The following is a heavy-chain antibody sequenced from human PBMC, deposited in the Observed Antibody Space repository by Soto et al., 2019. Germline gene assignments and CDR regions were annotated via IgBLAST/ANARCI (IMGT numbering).Heavy chain of an antibody. CDR2: ISGGGGST. CDR3: ARCPSPGYYYYMDV. V-gene: IGHV3-23*01. D-gene: IGHD2-2*01. J-gene: IGHJ6*03. Sequence: GGSLRLSCAASGFTFSSYAMSWVRQAPGKGLEWVSAISGGGGSTYYADSVKGRFTISRDNSKNTLYVQMNSLRAEDTAVYYCARCPSPGYYYYMDVWAKGTTVTVSS. CDR1: GFTFSSYA.